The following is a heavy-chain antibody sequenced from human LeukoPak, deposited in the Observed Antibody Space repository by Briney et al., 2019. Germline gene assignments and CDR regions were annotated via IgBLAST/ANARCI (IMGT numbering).Heavy chain of an antibody. CDR1: SYTFTRSG. CDR3: ARSGRGTYYYFDL. CDR2: ISGSNGNT. J-gene: IGHJ4*02. V-gene: IGHV1-18*01. D-gene: IGHD1-26*01. Sequence: ASVKVSCKASSYTFTRSGISWVRQAPGQGLKRMGWISGSNGNTNYAQKFQGRVSMPADTSTSTAYMELRSLRSDDTAVYYCARSGRGTYYYFDLWGQGTLVTVSS.